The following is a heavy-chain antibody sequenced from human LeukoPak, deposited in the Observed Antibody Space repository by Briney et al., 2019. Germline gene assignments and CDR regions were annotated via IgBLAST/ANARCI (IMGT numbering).Heavy chain of an antibody. CDR2: ISSSSSTI. CDR3: ARWSSGSGETFYYYYYMDV. Sequence: GGSLRLSCAASGFTFTDYYMSWIRQAPGKGLEWVSHISSSSSTIYYVDSVKGRFTISMDNARNSLYLQLNSLRAEDTAVYYCARWSSGSGETFYYYYYMDVWGKGTTVTVSS. V-gene: IGHV3-11*04. CDR1: GFTFTDYY. D-gene: IGHD2-15*01. J-gene: IGHJ6*03.